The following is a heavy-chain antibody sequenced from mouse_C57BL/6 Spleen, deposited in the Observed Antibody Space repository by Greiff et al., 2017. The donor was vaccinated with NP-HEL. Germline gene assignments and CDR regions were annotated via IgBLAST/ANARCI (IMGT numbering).Heavy chain of an antibody. Sequence: QVQLQQSGAELARPGASVKLSCKASGYTFTSYGISWVKQRTGQGLEWIGEIYPRSGNTYYNEKFKGKATLTADKASSTAYMELRSLTSEDSAVYFCARTAQATLAYWGQGTLVTVSA. V-gene: IGHV1-81*01. CDR2: IYPRSGNT. D-gene: IGHD3-2*02. CDR1: GYTFTSYG. J-gene: IGHJ3*01. CDR3: ARTAQATLAY.